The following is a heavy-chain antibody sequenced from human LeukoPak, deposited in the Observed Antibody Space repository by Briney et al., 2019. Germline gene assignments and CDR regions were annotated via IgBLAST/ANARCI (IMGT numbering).Heavy chain of an antibody. V-gene: IGHV3-53*01. D-gene: IGHD4/OR15-4a*01. CDR3: TERAGAYSHPYDY. CDR2: NYSDNT. J-gene: IGHJ4*02. CDR1: GFTASSKS. Sequence: PGGPFRPPSTAPGFTASSKSMSGVRQGPQEGLGWGSFNYSDNTPYSDSVKGRFTISRHKSNNTLYTQMNSLRCTHTLVYYCTERAGAYSHPYDYWGQGTLVTVSS.